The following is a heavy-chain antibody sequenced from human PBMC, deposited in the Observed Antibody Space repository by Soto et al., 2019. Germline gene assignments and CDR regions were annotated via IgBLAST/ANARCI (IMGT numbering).Heavy chain of an antibody. CDR3: ARGTSTGTMSY. D-gene: IGHD1-1*01. J-gene: IGHJ4*02. Sequence: SETLSLTCAVYGGSFSDFFWSWIRQPPGKGLEWIGESTHSRRTNYNPSLKSRVTISVDTSKNQFSLKLSSVTAADTAVYYCARGTSTGTMSYWGQGTLVTVPQ. CDR1: GGSFSDFF. V-gene: IGHV4-34*01. CDR2: STHSRRT.